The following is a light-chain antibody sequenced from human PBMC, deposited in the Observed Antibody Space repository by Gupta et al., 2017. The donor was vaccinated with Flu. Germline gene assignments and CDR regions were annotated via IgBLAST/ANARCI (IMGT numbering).Light chain of an antibody. J-gene: IGLJ2*01. Sequence: QSVLTQPPSVSGAPGQRVTISCTGSSSNIGAGYDVHWYQQLPGTAPKLLIYGNSNRPSGVPDLFSGSKSGTSASLAITGLQAEDEADYYCQSYDSSQGVVFGGGTKLTVL. V-gene: IGLV1-40*01. CDR3: QSYDSSQGVV. CDR2: GNS. CDR1: SSNIGAGYD.